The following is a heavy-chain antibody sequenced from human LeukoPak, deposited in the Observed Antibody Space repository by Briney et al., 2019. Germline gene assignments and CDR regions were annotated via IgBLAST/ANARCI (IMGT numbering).Heavy chain of an antibody. V-gene: IGHV3-30*18. CDR1: GFTFSSYG. J-gene: IGHJ4*02. D-gene: IGHD1-26*01. CDR3: AKDRVGAADY. Sequence: PGRSLRLSCAASGFTFSSYGVHWVRQAPGKGLEWVAVISYDGSNKYYADSVKGRFTISRDNSKNTLYLQMNSLRAEDTAVYYCAKDRVGAADYWGQGTLVTVSS. CDR2: ISYDGSNK.